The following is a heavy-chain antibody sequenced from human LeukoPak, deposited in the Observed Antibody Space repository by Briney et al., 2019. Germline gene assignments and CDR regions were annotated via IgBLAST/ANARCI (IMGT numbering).Heavy chain of an antibody. CDR2: IYSGGST. V-gene: IGHV3-53*01. J-gene: IGHJ4*02. CDR3: ARDSMVTMIVVAPDY. Sequence: GGSLRLSCAASGFTVSSNYMSWVRQAPGKGLEWVSVIYSGGSTYYADSVKGRFTISRHNSKNTLYLQMNSLRAEDTAVYYCARDSMVTMIVVAPDYWGQGTLVTVSS. CDR1: GFTVSSNY. D-gene: IGHD3-22*01.